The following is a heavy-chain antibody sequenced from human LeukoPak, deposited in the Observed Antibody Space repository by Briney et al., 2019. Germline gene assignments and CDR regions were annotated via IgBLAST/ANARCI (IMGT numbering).Heavy chain of an antibody. Sequence: ASVKVSCKASGYTFTGYYMHWVRQAPGQGLEWMGWINPNSGGTNYAQKFQGRVTMTRDTSISTAYMDLSRLRSDDTAVYYCAKFPTAYYYDSSGYYSMGWLDYWAREPWSPSPQ. CDR1: GYTFTGYY. J-gene: IGHJ4*02. CDR2: INPNSGGT. V-gene: IGHV1-2*02. CDR3: AKFPTAYYYDSSGYYSMGWLDY. D-gene: IGHD3-22*01.